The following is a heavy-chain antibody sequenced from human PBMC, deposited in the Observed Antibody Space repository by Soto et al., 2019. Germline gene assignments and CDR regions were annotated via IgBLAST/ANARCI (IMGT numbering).Heavy chain of an antibody. D-gene: IGHD3-22*01. CDR2: INPNGGST. CDR3: AKDQVGYYYDSSGYYQNWFDP. J-gene: IGHJ5*02. Sequence: ASVKVSCKASGYTFSSYYIHWVRQAPGQGLEWIGIINPNGGSTNYAQNFKGRLTVTRDTSTATVYMDLSALTSDDTAVYYCAKDQVGYYYDSSGYYQNWFDPWGQGTLVTVSS. CDR1: GYTFSSYY. V-gene: IGHV1-46*01.